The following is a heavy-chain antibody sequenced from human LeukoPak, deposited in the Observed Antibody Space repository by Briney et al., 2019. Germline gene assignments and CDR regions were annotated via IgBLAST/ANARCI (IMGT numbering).Heavy chain of an antibody. D-gene: IGHD6-19*01. J-gene: IGHJ6*02. Sequence: GGSLRLSCAASGFTFSNAWMSWVRQAPGKGLEWVGRIKSKTDGGTTDYAAPVKGRFTISRDDSKNTLYLQMNSPKTEDTAVYYYTTDLGQWLVGPYYYYCGMDVWGQGTTVTVSS. V-gene: IGHV3-15*01. CDR3: TTDLGQWLVGPYYYYCGMDV. CDR1: GFTFSNAW. CDR2: IKSKTDGGTT.